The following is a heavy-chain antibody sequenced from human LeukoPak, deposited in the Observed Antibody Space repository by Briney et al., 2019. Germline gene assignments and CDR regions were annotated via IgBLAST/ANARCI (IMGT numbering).Heavy chain of an antibody. J-gene: IGHJ4*02. D-gene: IGHD6-19*01. CDR2: LDSDGSDS. V-gene: IGHV3-74*01. Sequence: GGSLRLSCAASGFTFSNYWMHWVRQAPGKGLVWVSRLDSDGSDSSYADSVKGRFTISRDNAKNTLYLQMNNLRAEDTAMYYCARDLSGGSDYWGQGTLVTVSS. CDR3: ARDLSGGSDY. CDR1: GFTFSNYW.